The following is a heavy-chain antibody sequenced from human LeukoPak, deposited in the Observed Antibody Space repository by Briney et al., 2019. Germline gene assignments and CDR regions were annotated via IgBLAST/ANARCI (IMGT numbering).Heavy chain of an antibody. V-gene: IGHV3-30*04. J-gene: IGHJ4*02. CDR2: ISYDGSNK. CDR3: ARDSVKYVEYYFDY. CDR1: GFTFSSYA. Sequence: GRSLRLSCAASGFTFSSYAMHWVRQAPGKGLEGVAVISYDGSNKYYEDSVKGRFTISRDNSKNTLYLQMNSLRAEDTAVYYCARDSVKYVEYYFDYWGQGTLVTVSS. D-gene: IGHD3-16*01.